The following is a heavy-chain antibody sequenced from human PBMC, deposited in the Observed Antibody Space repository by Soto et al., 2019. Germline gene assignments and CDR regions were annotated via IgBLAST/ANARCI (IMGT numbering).Heavy chain of an antibody. Sequence: PSETLALTCNVSGGSISSCSYYWSWIRQPPGRGLEWIGFIYSSGSSGSTNYNPSLKSRVNIAVDTSKNQFSLKMSPVTDADPAVYSCASRHISMSLDYWGQRTLVTVS. J-gene: IGHJ4*02. V-gene: IGHV4-61*01. D-gene: IGHD3-22*01. CDR3: ASRHISMSLDY. CDR1: GGSISSCSYY. CDR2: IYSSGSSGST.